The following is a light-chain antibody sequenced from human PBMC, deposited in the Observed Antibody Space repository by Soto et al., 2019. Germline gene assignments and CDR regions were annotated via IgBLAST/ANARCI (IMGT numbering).Light chain of an antibody. V-gene: IGKV3-11*01. J-gene: IGKJ4*01. CDR2: DAS. CDR3: QQRSNSPYLN. CDR1: QSVSVY. Sequence: EIVLTQSPDTLSLSPGERATLSCRASQSVSVYLGWYQQTPGQAPQLLIYDASNRAYGVPARFRGSGSGTNSTLAIVSLEPDDVAVYYCQQRSNSPYLNIGVGTRV.